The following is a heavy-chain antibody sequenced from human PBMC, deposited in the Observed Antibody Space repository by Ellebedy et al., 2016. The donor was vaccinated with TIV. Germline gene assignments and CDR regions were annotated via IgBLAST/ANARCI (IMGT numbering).Heavy chain of an antibody. D-gene: IGHD3-10*01. CDR3: ARQTPLYGSGSYEIDY. Sequence: SETLSLXCTVSGGSISSSSYYWDWIRQPPGKGLEWIGSIYYSGSTYYNPSLQSRVTISVDTSKNQFSLKLSSVTAADTAVYYCARQTPLYGSGSYEIDYWGQGTLVTVSS. CDR1: GGSISSSSYY. CDR2: IYYSGST. V-gene: IGHV4-39*01. J-gene: IGHJ4*02.